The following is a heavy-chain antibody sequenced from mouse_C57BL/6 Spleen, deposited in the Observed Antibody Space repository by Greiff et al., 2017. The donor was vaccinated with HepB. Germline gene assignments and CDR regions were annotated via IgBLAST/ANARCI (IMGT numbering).Heavy chain of an antibody. Sequence: EVQGVESGGGLVQSGRSLRLSCATSGFTFSDFYMEWVRQAPGKGLEWIAASRNKANDYTTEYSASVKGRFIVSRDTSQSILYLQMNALRAEDAAIYYCARDAYAMDYWGQGTSVTVSS. CDR1: GFTFSDFY. J-gene: IGHJ4*01. CDR2: SRNKANDYTT. CDR3: ARDAYAMDY. V-gene: IGHV7-1*01.